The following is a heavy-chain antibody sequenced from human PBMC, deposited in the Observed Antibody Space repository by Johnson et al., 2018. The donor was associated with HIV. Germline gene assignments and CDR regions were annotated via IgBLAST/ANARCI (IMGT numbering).Heavy chain of an antibody. D-gene: IGHD1-26*01. Sequence: QLVESGGDLVKPGGSLRLSCTVSGFTFSDYYMSWIRQAPGKGLEWVSYISSGGGSINYADSVKGRFTISRDNAKNSLFLEVDSLRVEDTAVYYCARGKWGVGPNAFDIWGLGTMVTVSS. CDR2: ISSGGGSI. J-gene: IGHJ3*02. CDR3: ARGKWGVGPNAFDI. CDR1: GFTFSDYY. V-gene: IGHV3-11*04.